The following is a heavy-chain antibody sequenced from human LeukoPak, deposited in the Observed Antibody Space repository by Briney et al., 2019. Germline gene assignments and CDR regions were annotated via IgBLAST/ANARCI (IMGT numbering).Heavy chain of an antibody. Sequence: PSETLSLTCTVSGGSISSYYWSWIRQPPGKGLEWIGYIYYSGSTNYNPSLKSRVTISVDTSKNQFSLKLSSVTAADTAVYYCARDGGYVPYYGMDAWGQGTTVTVSS. J-gene: IGHJ6*02. CDR2: IYYSGST. CDR1: GGSISSYY. V-gene: IGHV4-59*01. D-gene: IGHD5-12*01. CDR3: ARDGGYVPYYGMDA.